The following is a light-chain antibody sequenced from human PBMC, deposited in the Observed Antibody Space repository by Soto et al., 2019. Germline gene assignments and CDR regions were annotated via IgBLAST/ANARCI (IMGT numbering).Light chain of an antibody. J-gene: IGLJ1*01. CDR1: SSDVGAYNY. Sequence: QSALTQPPSASGSPGQSVTISCTGTSSDVGAYNYVSWYQQHPGKAPKLMIYEVSYRPSGVPDRFSGSKSGNTASLTVSGLQAEDGADYYCSSYAGSSTVFGAGTKVTVL. V-gene: IGLV2-8*01. CDR2: EVS. CDR3: SSYAGSSTV.